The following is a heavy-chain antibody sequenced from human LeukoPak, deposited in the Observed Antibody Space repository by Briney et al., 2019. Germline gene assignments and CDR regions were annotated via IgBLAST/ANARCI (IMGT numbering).Heavy chain of an antibody. CDR3: AKVGHRLWQLVGRYYFDY. CDR1: GFTVSSNY. V-gene: IGHV3-23*01. CDR2: ISGSGGST. D-gene: IGHD6-6*01. Sequence: GGSLRLSCAASGFTVSSNYMSWVRQAPGKGLEWVSAISGSGGSTYYADSVKGRFTISRDNSKNTLYLQMNSLRAEDTAVYYCAKVGHRLWQLVGRYYFDYWGQGTLVTVSS. J-gene: IGHJ4*02.